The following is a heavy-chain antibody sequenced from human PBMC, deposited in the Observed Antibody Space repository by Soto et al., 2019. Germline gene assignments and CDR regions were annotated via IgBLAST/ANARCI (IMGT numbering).Heavy chain of an antibody. V-gene: IGHV3-53*01. D-gene: IGHD7-27*01. Sequence: GGSLRLSCAASGFTVSSNYMSWVRQAPGKWLEWVSVIYSGGSTYYADSVKGRFTISRDNSKNTLYLQMNSLRAEDTAVYYCARATLKLGAPEVWGQGXLVTVYS. CDR1: GFTVSSNY. CDR3: ARATLKLGAPEV. J-gene: IGHJ4*02. CDR2: IYSGGST.